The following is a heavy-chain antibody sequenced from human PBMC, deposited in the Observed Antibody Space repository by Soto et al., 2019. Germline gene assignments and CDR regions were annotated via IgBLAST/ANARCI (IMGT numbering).Heavy chain of an antibody. CDR3: ARGSYFDWLLYSGNGVGYFQH. Sequence: ASVKVSCKASGYTFTSYAMHWVRQAPGQRLEWMGWINAGNGNTKYSQKFQGRVTITRDTSASTAYMELSSLRSEDTAVYYCARGSYFDWLLYSGNGVGYFQHWGQGTLVTVSS. V-gene: IGHV1-3*01. CDR1: GYTFTSYA. J-gene: IGHJ1*01. D-gene: IGHD3-9*01. CDR2: INAGNGNT.